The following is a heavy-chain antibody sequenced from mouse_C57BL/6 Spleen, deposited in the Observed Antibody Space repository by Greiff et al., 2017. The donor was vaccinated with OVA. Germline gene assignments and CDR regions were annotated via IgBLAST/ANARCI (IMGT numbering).Heavy chain of an antibody. CDR1: GYTFTSYW. D-gene: IGHD1-1*01. CDR3: ARGGGGDYYGSSRY. Sequence: QVQLQQPGAELVKPGASVKLSCKASGYTFTSYWMQWVKQRPGQGLEWIGEIDPSDSYTNYNQKFKGKATLTVDTSSSTAYMQLSSLTSEDSAVYYWARGGGGDYYGSSRYWGQGTTLTVSS. CDR2: IDPSDSYT. J-gene: IGHJ2*01. V-gene: IGHV1-50*01.